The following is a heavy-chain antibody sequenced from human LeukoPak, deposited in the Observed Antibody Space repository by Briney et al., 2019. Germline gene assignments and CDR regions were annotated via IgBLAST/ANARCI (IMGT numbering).Heavy chain of an antibody. CDR3: ARGSFGLLDFDY. D-gene: IGHD3/OR15-3a*01. V-gene: IGHV1-8*02. CDR2: MNPNSGNT. Sequence: ASVKVSCKASGYIFTNYGISWVRQATGQGLEWMGWMNPNSGNTGYAQKFQGRVTMTRNTSISTAYMELSSLRSEDTAVYYCARGSFGLLDFDYWGQGTLVTVSS. CDR1: GYIFTNYG. J-gene: IGHJ4*02.